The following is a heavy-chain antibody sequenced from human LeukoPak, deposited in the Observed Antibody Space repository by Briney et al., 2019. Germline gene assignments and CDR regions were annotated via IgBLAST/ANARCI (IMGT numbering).Heavy chain of an antibody. CDR3: AKGSGTSRPYYLDY. V-gene: IGHV3-23*01. J-gene: IGHJ4*02. Sequence: GGSLRLSCAASGFTFNNYVMTWVRQAPGKGLDWFSAISGSGGSIYYADSVKGRFTISRDSSKSTMYLQMTSLTAEDTAVYYCAKGSGTSRPYYLDYWGRGTLVTVSS. CDR1: GFTFNNYV. CDR2: ISGSGGSI. D-gene: IGHD6-25*01.